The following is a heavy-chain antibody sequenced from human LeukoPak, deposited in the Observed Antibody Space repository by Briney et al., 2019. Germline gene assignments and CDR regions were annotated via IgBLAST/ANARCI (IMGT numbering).Heavy chain of an antibody. CDR1: GYTFTSYD. D-gene: IGHD6-13*01. V-gene: IGHV1-8*03. J-gene: IGHJ4*02. CDR3: ARSLGQSSSWYYY. CDR2: MNPNSGNT. Sequence: GASVTVSCTASGYTFTSYDINWVRQATGQGLEWMGWMNPNSGNTGYAQKFQGRVTITRNTSISTAYMELSSLRSEDTAVYYCARSLGQSSSWYYYWGQGTLVTVSS.